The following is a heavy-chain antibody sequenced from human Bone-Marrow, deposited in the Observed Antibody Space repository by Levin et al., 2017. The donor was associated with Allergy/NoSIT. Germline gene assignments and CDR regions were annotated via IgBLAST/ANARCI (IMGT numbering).Heavy chain of an antibody. CDR3: ERLCYTYGYRGHFAH. CDR1: GFTFTTYW. D-gene: IGHD5-24*01. Sequence: GGSLRLSCTASGFTFTTYWMHWVRQVAGKGLMWVSRINGEGTKTDYADSVKGRFTISRDNGKSTLFLQMDSLRAEDSSVYFCERLCYTYGYRGHFAHWGQGTLVTVSS. J-gene: IGHJ4*02. CDR2: INGEGTKT. V-gene: IGHV3-74*01.